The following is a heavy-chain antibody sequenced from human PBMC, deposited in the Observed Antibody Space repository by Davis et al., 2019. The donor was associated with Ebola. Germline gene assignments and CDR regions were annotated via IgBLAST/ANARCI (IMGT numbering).Heavy chain of an antibody. V-gene: IGHV5-51*01. Sequence: PGGSLRLSCKGSGYSFTSYWIGWVRQLPGKGLEWIGIIYPGDSDTRYSPSFQGQVTISADKSISTAYLQWSSLKASDTAIYYCATVAGGHWFDPWGQGTRVTVSS. CDR2: IYPGDSDT. D-gene: IGHD6-19*01. J-gene: IGHJ5*02. CDR3: ATVAGGHWFDP. CDR1: GYSFTSYW.